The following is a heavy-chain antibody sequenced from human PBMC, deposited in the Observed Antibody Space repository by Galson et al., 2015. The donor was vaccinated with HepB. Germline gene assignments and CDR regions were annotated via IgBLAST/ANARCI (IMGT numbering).Heavy chain of an antibody. J-gene: IGHJ4*02. D-gene: IGHD4-23*01. V-gene: IGHV3-53*01. CDR3: VRDVGGNPVGIDY. CDR2: IYSGGST. CDR1: GFTVSNEY. Sequence: LRLYCAASGFTVSNEYMSWVRQAPGKGLEWVPVIYSGGSTYYGDSVKGRFTISRDKSKNTLYLHMNSLKAEDTAVYYCVRDVGGNPVGIDYWGQGTLVTVSS.